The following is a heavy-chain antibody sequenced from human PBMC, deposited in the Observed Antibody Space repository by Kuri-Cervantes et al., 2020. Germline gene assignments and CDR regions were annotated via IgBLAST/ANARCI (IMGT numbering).Heavy chain of an antibody. CDR2: INPSGGST. J-gene: IGHJ3*02. CDR3: AGEELGKHAFDI. Sequence: ASVKVSCKASGYTFSSYYMHWVRQAPGQGLEWMGIINPSGGSTTYAQKFQGRVTMTRDTSTSTVYMGLSSLRSEDTAVYYCAGEELGKHAFDIWGEGTMVTVSS. D-gene: IGHD7-27*01. V-gene: IGHV1-46*01. CDR1: GYTFSSYY.